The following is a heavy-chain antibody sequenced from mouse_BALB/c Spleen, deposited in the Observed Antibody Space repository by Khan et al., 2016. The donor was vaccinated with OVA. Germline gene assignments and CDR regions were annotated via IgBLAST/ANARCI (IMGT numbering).Heavy chain of an antibody. V-gene: IGHV1S81*02. CDR1: GYTFTSYY. CDR3: TRAGWAAFAY. J-gene: IGHJ3*01. Sequence: QMQLKQSGAELVKPGASVKLSCKASGYTFTSYYMYWVKQRPGQGLEWIGGINPSDGGTNFNEKFKSKATLTVDKSSSTAYMQLSSLTSEDSAVYYCTRAGWAAFAYWGQGTLVTVSA. D-gene: IGHD1-1*02. CDR2: INPSDGGT.